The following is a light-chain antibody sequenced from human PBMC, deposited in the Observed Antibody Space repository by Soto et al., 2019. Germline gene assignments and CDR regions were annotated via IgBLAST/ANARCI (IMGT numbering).Light chain of an antibody. CDR2: AAS. Sequence: DIQMTQSPSSLSASVGDRVTITCRASQGIRDALGWYQQKPGKAPKRLIYAASSLQSGVPSRLRGSGSGTEFTLTISSLQPEDFATYYCLQHNSYPQTFGQGTKVEIK. V-gene: IGKV1-17*01. CDR1: QGIRDA. CDR3: LQHNSYPQT. J-gene: IGKJ1*01.